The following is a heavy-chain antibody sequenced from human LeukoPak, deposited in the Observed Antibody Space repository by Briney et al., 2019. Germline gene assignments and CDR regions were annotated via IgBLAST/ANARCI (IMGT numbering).Heavy chain of an antibody. CDR1: GFTFSSYG. D-gene: IGHD2-2*01. CDR3: AKDGGCSSTTCYSPYYFDY. CDR2: VSYDGSNK. V-gene: IGHV3-30*18. Sequence: GSLRLSCTASGFTFSSYGMHWVRQAPGKGLEWVAVVSYDGSNKYYADSVKGRFTISRVNSKNTLYLQMNSLRAEDTAVYYCAKDGGCSSTTCYSPYYFDYWGQGTLVTVS. J-gene: IGHJ4*02.